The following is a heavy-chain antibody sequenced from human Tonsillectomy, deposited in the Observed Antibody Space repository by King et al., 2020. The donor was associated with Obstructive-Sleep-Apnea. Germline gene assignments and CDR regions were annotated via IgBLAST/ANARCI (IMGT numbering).Heavy chain of an antibody. CDR1: GGSISSGDYS. Sequence: LQLQESGSGLVKPSQTLSLTCAVSGGSISSGDYSWSWIRQPPGKGLEWIGYIYHSGSTYYNPSLKSRVTISVDRSKNQFSLKLSSVTAADTAVYYCARAIVVVPAAMMSTAEVWGNYFDYWGQGTLVTVSS. D-gene: IGHD2-2*01. CDR2: IYHSGST. CDR3: ARAIVVVPAAMMSTAEVWGNYFDY. J-gene: IGHJ4*02. V-gene: IGHV4-30-2*01.